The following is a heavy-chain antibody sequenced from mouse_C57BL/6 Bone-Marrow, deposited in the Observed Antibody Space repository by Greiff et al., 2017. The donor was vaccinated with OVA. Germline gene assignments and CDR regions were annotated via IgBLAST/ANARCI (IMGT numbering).Heavy chain of an antibody. Sequence: VQLQESGPELVKPGASVKISCKASGYAFSSSWMNWVKQRPGKGLEWTGRIYPGDGDTNYNGKFKGKATLTADKSSSTAYMQLSSLTSEDSAVYFCASYDYSSGSAWFAYWGQGTLVTVSA. J-gene: IGHJ3*01. CDR2: IYPGDGDT. CDR3: ASYDYSSGSAWFAY. D-gene: IGHD3-2*02. V-gene: IGHV1-82*01. CDR1: GYAFSSSW.